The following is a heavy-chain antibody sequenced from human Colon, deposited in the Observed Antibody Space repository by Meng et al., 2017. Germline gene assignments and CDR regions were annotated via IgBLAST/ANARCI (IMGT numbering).Heavy chain of an antibody. Sequence: QDHLEAAGPGRVRPSETLSLTCTVAGGSVSSGSYYWSWIRQPPGKGLEWIGYIYYTGSTNYNPSLKSRVTISVDTSKNQFSLKLSSVTAADTAVYYCARGPLDYWGQGTLVTVSS. CDR1: GGSVSSGSYY. CDR3: ARGPLDY. J-gene: IGHJ4*02. V-gene: IGHV4-61*01. CDR2: IYYTGST.